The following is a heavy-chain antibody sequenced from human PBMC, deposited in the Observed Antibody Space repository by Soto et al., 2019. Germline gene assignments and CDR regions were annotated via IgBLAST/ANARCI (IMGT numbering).Heavy chain of an antibody. D-gene: IGHD3-16*02. CDR3: ASYRETSASDY. V-gene: IGHV3-33*01. CDR2: IWYDGSNK. J-gene: IGHJ4*02. Sequence: PGGSLRLSCAASGFTFSTYGMHWVRQAPGKGLEWVAVIWYDGSNKYYADSVKGRFTISRDNSKNTLYLQMNSLRGEDTAVYYCASYRETSASDYWGQGTLVTVPS. CDR1: GFTFSTYG.